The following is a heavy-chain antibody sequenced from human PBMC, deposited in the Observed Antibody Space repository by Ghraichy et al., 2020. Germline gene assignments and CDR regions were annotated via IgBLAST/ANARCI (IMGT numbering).Heavy chain of an antibody. V-gene: IGHV4-39*01. D-gene: IGHD6-19*01. CDR2: IYYSGST. CDR3: ASFNEIAVAGFDY. J-gene: IGHJ4*02. Sequence: SETLSLTCTVSGGSISSSSYYWGWIRQPPGKGLEWIGSIYYSGSTYYNPSLKSRVTISVDTSKNQFSLKLSSVTAADTAVYYCASFNEIAVAGFDYWGQGTLVTVSS. CDR1: GGSISSSSYY.